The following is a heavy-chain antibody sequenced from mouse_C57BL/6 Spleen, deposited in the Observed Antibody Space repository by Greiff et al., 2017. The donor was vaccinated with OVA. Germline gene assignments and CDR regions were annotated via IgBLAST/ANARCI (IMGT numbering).Heavy chain of an antibody. V-gene: IGHV1-82*01. CDR2: IYPGDGDT. J-gene: IGHJ1*03. D-gene: IGHD1-1*01. CDR1: GYAFSSSW. CDR3: ARRTTVVYWYFDV. Sequence: VQLVESGPELVKPGASVKISCKASGYAFSSSWMNWVKQRPGKGLEWIGRIYPGDGDTNYNGKFKGKATLTADKSSSTAYMQLSSLTSEDSAVYFCARRTTVVYWYFDVWGTGTTVTVSS.